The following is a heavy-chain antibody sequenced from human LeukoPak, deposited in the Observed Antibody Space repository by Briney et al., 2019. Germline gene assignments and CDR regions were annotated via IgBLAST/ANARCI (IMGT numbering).Heavy chain of an antibody. J-gene: IGHJ6*03. D-gene: IGHD2-2*01. V-gene: IGHV3-23*01. Sequence: GGSLRLSCAASGFTFSSYAMSWVRQAPGKVLEWVSCISGSGCSTYYADSVKGRFTISRDNSKNTLYLQMNSLRAEDTDVYYCAKRGDCSSASCQYYHYYYMDVWGKGTTVTVSS. CDR1: GFTFSSYA. CDR2: ISGSGCST. CDR3: AKRGDCSSASCQYYHYYYMDV.